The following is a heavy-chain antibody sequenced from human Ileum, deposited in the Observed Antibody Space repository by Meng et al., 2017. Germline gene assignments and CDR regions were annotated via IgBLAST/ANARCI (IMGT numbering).Heavy chain of an antibody. CDR1: GFTFSDYW. J-gene: IGHJ4*02. Sequence: GGSLRLSCTASGFTFSDYWKHWVRQAPGKGLVWVSRIIGDGSGADYADPVKGRFTISRDNGKNTLYLQMNSLRVDDTALYYCARVPMAAAGRGIDYWGQGTLVTVSS. CDR3: ARVPMAAAGRGIDY. V-gene: IGHV3-74*01. D-gene: IGHD6-19*01. CDR2: IIGDGSGA.